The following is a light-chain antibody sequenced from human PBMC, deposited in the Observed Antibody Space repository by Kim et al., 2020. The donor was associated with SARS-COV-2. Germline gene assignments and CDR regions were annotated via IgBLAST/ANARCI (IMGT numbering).Light chain of an antibody. CDR2: GKN. CDR1: SLRYYY. J-gene: IGLJ1*01. V-gene: IGLV3-19*01. CDR3: KSLDILTNLYV. Sequence: SSELTQDPAVSVALGQTVRITCQGDSLRYYYPSWYQQRPRQAPLLVFYGKNNRPSGHPDRFSGSIPRTTAPLTFTGGHAEGEGGYYCKSLDILTNLYVF.